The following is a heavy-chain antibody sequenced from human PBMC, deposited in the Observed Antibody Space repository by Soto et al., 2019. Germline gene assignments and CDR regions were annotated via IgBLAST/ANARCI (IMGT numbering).Heavy chain of an antibody. V-gene: IGHV1-8*01. CDR1: GYTFTSYD. J-gene: IGHJ6*03. CDR3: ARRGSTTHTYYYYYYMDV. D-gene: IGHD1-1*01. Sequence: ASVKVSCKASGYTFTSYDINCVRQATGQGLEWMGWMNPNSGNTGYAQKFQGRVTMTRNTSISTAYMELSSLRSEDTAVYYCARRGSTTHTYYYYYYMDVWGKGTTVTVSS. CDR2: MNPNSGNT.